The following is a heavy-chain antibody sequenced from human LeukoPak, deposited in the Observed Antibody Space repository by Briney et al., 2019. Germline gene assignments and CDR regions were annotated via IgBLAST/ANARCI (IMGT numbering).Heavy chain of an antibody. D-gene: IGHD3-3*01. CDR3: ARTIFGVVSYFDI. CDR2: IKQDGSEK. V-gene: IGHV3-7*01. J-gene: IGHJ3*02. Sequence: GGSLRLSCAASGFTFSSYWMSWVRQAPGKGLEWVANIKQDGSEKYYVDSVKGRFTISRDNAKNPLYLQMNSLRAEDTAVYYCARTIFGVVSYFDIWGQGTMVTVSS. CDR1: GFTFSSYW.